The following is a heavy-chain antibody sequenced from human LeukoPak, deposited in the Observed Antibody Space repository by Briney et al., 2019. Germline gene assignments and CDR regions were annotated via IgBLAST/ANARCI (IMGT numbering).Heavy chain of an antibody. J-gene: IGHJ3*02. CDR3: ARDNKASRFQDAFDI. D-gene: IGHD2/OR15-2a*01. CDR2: IYTSGST. V-gene: IGHV4-4*07. Sequence: SETLSLTCTVSGGSISSYYWSWIRQPAGKGLEWIGCIYTSGSTNYNPSLKSRVTMSVDTSKNQFSLKLSSVTAADTAVYYCARDNKASRFQDAFDIWGQGTMVTVSS. CDR1: GGSISSYY.